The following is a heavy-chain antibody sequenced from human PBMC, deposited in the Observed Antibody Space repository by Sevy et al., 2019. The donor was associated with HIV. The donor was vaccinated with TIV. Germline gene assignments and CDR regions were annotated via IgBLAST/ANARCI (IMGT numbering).Heavy chain of an antibody. D-gene: IGHD5-18*01. CDR1: GYTFTGYY. CDR2: INPNSGGT. Sequence: ASVKVSCKASGYTFTGYYMHWVRQAPGQGLEWMGWINPNSGGTNYAQKFQGRVTMTRETSIGTAYMELSRLRSDETDVYYCARGHGGTFVDTAMVHFDYWGQGTLVTVSS. J-gene: IGHJ4*02. V-gene: IGHV1-2*02. CDR3: ARGHGGTFVDTAMVHFDY.